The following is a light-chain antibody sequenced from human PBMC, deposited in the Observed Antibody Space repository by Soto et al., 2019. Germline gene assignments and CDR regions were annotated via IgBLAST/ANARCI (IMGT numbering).Light chain of an antibody. CDR1: QSGGSK. CDR3: HQYNDWPPGLT. J-gene: IGKJ4*01. V-gene: IGKV3-15*01. Sequence: ETVMTQSPATLSVSPGEGVTLFCRASQSGGSKLAWYQQTPGQAPRLLIYVASTRATGIPPSYSGRGSETVFTLTFSSLQSEDFALYYCHQYNDWPPGLTFGGGTKVEIK. CDR2: VAS.